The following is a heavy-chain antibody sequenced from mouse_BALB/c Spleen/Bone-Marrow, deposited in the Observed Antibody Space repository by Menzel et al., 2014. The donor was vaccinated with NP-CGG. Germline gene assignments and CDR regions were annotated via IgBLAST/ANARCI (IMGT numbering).Heavy chain of an antibody. CDR3: ARCGYYGFLHY. V-gene: IGHV4-1*02. CDR1: GFDFSRYW. CDR2: INPDSGTI. D-gene: IGHD1-1*01. Sequence: EVKVVESGGGLVQPGGSLKLSCAASGFDFSRYWMSWVRQAPGKGLEWIGEINPDSGTINYTPSLKDKFIISRDNAKNTLDPQMSRVRSEDAGLYYCARCGYYGFLHYWGQGTTLTVSS. J-gene: IGHJ2*01.